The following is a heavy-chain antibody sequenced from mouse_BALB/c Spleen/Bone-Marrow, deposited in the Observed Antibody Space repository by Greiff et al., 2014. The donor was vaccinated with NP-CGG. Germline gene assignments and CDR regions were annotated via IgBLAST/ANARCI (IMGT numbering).Heavy chain of an antibody. V-gene: IGHV14-3*02. Sequence: VQLQQSGAELVKPGASVKLSCTASGFNIKDTYMHWVKQRPEQGLEWIGRIDPANGNTKYDPKFQGKATMTADTSSNTAYLQLSSLTSEDTAVYYCARWGKLGRGYFDVWGAGTTVTVSS. CDR3: ARWGKLGRGYFDV. J-gene: IGHJ1*01. CDR2: IDPANGNT. CDR1: GFNIKDTY. D-gene: IGHD4-1*01.